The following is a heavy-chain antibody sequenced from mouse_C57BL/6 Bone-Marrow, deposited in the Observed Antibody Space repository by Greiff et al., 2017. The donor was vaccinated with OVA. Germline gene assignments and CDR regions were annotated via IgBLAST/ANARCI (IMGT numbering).Heavy chain of an antibody. J-gene: IGHJ3*01. V-gene: IGHV5-4*01. D-gene: IGHD2-4*01. CDR2: ISDGGSYT. Sequence: EVQRVESGGGLVKPGGSLKLSCAASGFTFSSYAMSWVRQTPEKRLEWVATISDGGSYTYYPDNVKGRFTISRDNAKNNLYLQMSHLKSEDTAMYYCARKNDYDGDVFAYWGQGTLVTVSA. CDR1: GFTFSSYA. CDR3: ARKNDYDGDVFAY.